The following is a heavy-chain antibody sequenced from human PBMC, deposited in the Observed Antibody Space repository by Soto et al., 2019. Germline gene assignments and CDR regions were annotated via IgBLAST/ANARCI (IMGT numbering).Heavy chain of an antibody. CDR3: AKDMSSSGWNPFDY. D-gene: IGHD6-19*01. CDR2: ISWNSGSI. V-gene: IGHV3-9*01. Sequence: GGSLRLSCAASGFTFDDYAMHWVRQAPGKGLEWVSGISWNSGSIGYADSVKGRFTISRDNAKNSLYLQMNSLRAEDTALYYCAKDMSSSGWNPFDYSGQGTLVTVSS. CDR1: GFTFDDYA. J-gene: IGHJ4*02.